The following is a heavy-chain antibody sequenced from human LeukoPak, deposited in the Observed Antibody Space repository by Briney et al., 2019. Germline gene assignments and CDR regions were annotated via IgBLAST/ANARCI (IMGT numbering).Heavy chain of an antibody. D-gene: IGHD3-9*01. J-gene: IGHJ6*03. V-gene: IGHV3-30*03. CDR1: GFTFSSYG. CDR2: ISYDGSNK. Sequence: GGSLRLSCAASGFTFSSYGMHWVRQAPGKGLEWVAVISYDGSNKYYADSVKGRFTISRDNSKNTLYLQMNSLRAEDTAVYYCARVPGLRCYDILTGYYNCYYYYYMDVWGKGTTVTVSS. CDR3: ARVPGLRCYDILTGYYNCYYYYYMDV.